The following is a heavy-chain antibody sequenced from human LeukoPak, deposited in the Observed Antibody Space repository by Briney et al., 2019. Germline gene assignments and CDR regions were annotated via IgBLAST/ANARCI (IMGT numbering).Heavy chain of an antibody. CDR2: IYYSGST. V-gene: IGHV4-59*08. CDR1: GGSINNYY. Sequence: SETLSLTCTVSGGSINNYYWSWIRQPAGKGLEWIGYIYYSGSTNSNPSLKSRVTISVDTSKNQFSLKLSSVTAAATAVYYCARRVGATSPYFDYWGQGTLVTVSS. CDR3: ARRVGATSPYFDY. D-gene: IGHD1-26*01. J-gene: IGHJ4*02.